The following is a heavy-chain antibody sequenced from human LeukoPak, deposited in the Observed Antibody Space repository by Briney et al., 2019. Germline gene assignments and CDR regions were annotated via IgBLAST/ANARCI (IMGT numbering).Heavy chain of an antibody. CDR1: GGSISSYY. J-gene: IGHJ4*02. Sequence: SETLSLTCTVSGGSISSYYWSWIRQPPGKGLEWNGYIYYSGSTNYNPSLKSRVTISVDTSKNQFSLKLSSVTAADTAVYYCARGRDGYIFDYWGQGTLVTVSS. V-gene: IGHV4-59*01. D-gene: IGHD5-24*01. CDR3: ARGRDGYIFDY. CDR2: IYYSGST.